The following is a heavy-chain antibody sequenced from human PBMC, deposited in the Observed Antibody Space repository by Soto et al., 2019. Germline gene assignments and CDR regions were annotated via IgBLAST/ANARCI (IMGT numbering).Heavy chain of an antibody. J-gene: IGHJ4*02. D-gene: IGHD6-6*01. Sequence: QLQLVESGGGVVQPGRSLRLSCAASGFTFSSYAMHWVRQATGKGLERGAVISYDGSNKYYADSVKGRFTISRDNSKNTLYLQMNSLRAEDTAVYYCARSTLWSSSRPRYYFDYWGQGTLVTVSS. V-gene: IGHV3-30-3*01. CDR1: GFTFSSYA. CDR3: ARSTLWSSSRPRYYFDY. CDR2: ISYDGSNK.